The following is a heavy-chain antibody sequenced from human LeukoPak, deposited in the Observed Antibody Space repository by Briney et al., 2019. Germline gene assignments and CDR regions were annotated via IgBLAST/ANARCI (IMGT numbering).Heavy chain of an antibody. Sequence: GGSLRLSCAASGFTFRSYTMNWVRQAPGKGLEYVSAISSNGGSTYYANSVKGRFTISRDNSKNTLYLQMGSLRAEDMAVYYCARVGYTSYYYYGMDVWGQGTTVTVSS. D-gene: IGHD6-13*01. CDR2: ISSNGGST. CDR1: GFTFRSYT. J-gene: IGHJ6*02. CDR3: ARVGYTSYYYYGMDV. V-gene: IGHV3-64*01.